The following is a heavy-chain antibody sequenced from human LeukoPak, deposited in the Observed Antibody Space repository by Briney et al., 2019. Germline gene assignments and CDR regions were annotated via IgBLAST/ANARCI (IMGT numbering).Heavy chain of an antibody. CDR2: MNPNSGNT. CDR1: VYTFTSYD. D-gene: IGHD6-6*01. CDR3: ARGAGLIAARLYYYYYYYMDV. V-gene: IGHV1-8*01. Sequence: ASVKVSCKASVYTFTSYDINWVRQATGQGLEWMGWMNPNSGNTGYAQKFQGRVTMTRNTSISTAYMELSSLRSEDTAVYYCARGAGLIAARLYYYYYYYMDVWGKGTTVTVSS. J-gene: IGHJ6*03.